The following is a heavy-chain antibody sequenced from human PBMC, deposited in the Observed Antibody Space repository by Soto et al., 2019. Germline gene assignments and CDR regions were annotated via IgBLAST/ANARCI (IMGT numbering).Heavy chain of an antibody. CDR2: IIPIFGTA. CDR1: GGTFSRYA. D-gene: IGHD6-13*01. CDR3: ARISSDWYKDYFDY. Sequence: SVKVSCKASGGTFSRYAISWVRQAPGQGLEWMGGIIPIFGTANYAQKFQGRVTITADESTSTAYMELSSLRSEDTAVYYCARISSDWYKDYFDYWGQGTLVTVSS. V-gene: IGHV1-69*13. J-gene: IGHJ4*02.